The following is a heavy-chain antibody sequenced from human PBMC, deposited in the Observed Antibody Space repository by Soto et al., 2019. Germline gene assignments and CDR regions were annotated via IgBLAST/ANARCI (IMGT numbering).Heavy chain of an antibody. V-gene: IGHV3-33*08. CDR3: VGGTGYWGLSDY. J-gene: IGHJ4*02. D-gene: IGHD3-9*01. CDR1: GFAFSTYG. Sequence: QVQLVESGGGVIQPGKSLRLSCSASGFAFSTYGMHWVRQAPGKGLEWVAVIWADGSRQFYGDSVKGRFTISRDNSKNTLYLQMNSLRVDDTAVCCCVGGTGYWGLSDYWGQGTLVTVSS. CDR2: IWADGSRQ.